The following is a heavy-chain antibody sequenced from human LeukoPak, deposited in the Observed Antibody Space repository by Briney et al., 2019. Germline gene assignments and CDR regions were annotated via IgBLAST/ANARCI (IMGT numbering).Heavy chain of an antibody. J-gene: IGHJ2*01. CDR3: ARVPSDCSSTSCYTDWYFDL. CDR2: IYSGGST. V-gene: IGHV3-53*01. Sequence: QSGGSLRLSCAASGFTVSSNYMSWVRQAPGKGLEWVSVIYSGGSTYYADSVKGRFTISRDNSKNTLYLQMNSLRAEDTAVYYCARVPSDCSSTSCYTDWYFDLWGRGTLVTVSS. D-gene: IGHD2-2*02. CDR1: GFTVSSNY.